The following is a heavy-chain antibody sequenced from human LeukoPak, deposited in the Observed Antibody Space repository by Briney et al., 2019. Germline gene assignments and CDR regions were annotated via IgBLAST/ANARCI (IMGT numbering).Heavy chain of an antibody. Sequence: PGGSLRLSCAASGFTFDDYAMHWVRQAPGKGLEWVSGISWNSGSIGYADSAKGRFTISRDNAKNSLYLQMNNLRAEDTALYYCAKAIDDFWSGSHPDYWGQGTLVTVSS. CDR2: ISWNSGSI. CDR1: GFTFDDYA. CDR3: AKAIDDFWSGSHPDY. J-gene: IGHJ4*02. D-gene: IGHD3-3*01. V-gene: IGHV3-9*01.